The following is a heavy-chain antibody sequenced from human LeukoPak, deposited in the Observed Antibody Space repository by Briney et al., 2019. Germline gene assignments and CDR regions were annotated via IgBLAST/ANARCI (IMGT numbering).Heavy chain of an antibody. CDR1: GGSITSGDYY. J-gene: IGHJ3*02. D-gene: IGHD3-22*01. V-gene: IGHV4-30-4*01. Sequence: PSETLSLTCTVSGGSITSGDYYWSWIRQPPGKGLEWIGYIYNSGSTYYNPSLKSRVTISVDTSKKQFSLKLSSVTAADTAVYYCAKTQTMMGAFDIWGQGTKVTVSP. CDR3: AKTQTMMGAFDI. CDR2: IYNSGST.